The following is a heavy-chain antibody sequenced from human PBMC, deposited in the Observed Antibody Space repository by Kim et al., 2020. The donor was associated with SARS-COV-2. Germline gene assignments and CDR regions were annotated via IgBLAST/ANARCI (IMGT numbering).Heavy chain of an antibody. J-gene: IGHJ6*02. CDR2: MNPNSGNT. D-gene: IGHD2-2*01. V-gene: IGHV1-8*01. CDR3: ARHIVVVSGVPQEGYGMDV. CDR1: GYTFTSYD. Sequence: ASVKVSCKASGYTFTSYDINWVRQATGQGLEWMGWMNPNSGNTGYARKFQGRVTMTRDTSISTAYMELSSLRFEDTAVYYCARHIVVVSGVPQEGYGMDVWGQGTTVTVSS.